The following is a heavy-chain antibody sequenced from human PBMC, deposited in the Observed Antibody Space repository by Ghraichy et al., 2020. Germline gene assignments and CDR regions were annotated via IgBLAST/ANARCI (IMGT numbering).Heavy chain of an antibody. Sequence: LTCAASGFTFSSYAMSWVRQAPGKGLEGVSVISGSGGSTYYADSVKGRFTISRDNSKNTLYLQMNSLRAEDTAVYYCAKLIVVVAATPFDYWGQGTLVTVSS. CDR3: AKLIVVVAATPFDY. J-gene: IGHJ4*02. V-gene: IGHV3-23*01. CDR1: GFTFSSYA. CDR2: ISGSGGST. D-gene: IGHD2-15*01.